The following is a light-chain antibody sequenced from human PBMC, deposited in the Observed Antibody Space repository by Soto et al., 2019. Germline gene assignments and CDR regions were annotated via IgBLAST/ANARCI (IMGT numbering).Light chain of an antibody. CDR1: QRISTY. CDR2: AAS. V-gene: IGKV1-39*01. CDR3: QQCYSYPRT. J-gene: IGKJ1*01. Sequence: DIQMTQSPSTLSAGVGDRVTITCRASQRISTYLNWYQQKPGKAPTLLIYAASSLQSGVPSRFSGGGSGPDFTLTINNLQPEDFATYFCQQCYSYPRTFGQGTKVEIK.